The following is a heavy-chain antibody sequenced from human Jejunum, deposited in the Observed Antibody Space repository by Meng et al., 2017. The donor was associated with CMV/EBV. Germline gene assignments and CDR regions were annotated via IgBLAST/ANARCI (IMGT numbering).Heavy chain of an antibody. D-gene: IGHD3-10*01. CDR2: IRNDGSEI. V-gene: IGHV3-30*02. CDR3: VKDKGRTALDY. CDR1: GISFSNSG. J-gene: IGHJ4*02. Sequence: VALVGSGGGVVQPGGSLRLSCVTSGISFSNSGMHLVRQAPGKGLEWVVFIRNDGSEIHYVDSVKGRFTISRDNSKNTVYLQMDSLRVEDTGIYYCVKDKGRTALDYWGQGSLVTVSS.